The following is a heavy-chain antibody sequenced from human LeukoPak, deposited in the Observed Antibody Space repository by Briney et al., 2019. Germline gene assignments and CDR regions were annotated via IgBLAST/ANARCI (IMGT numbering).Heavy chain of an antibody. D-gene: IGHD3-22*01. CDR3: ARHVVALGFDY. V-gene: IGHV3-21*01. CDR1: GFTFSTYT. CDR2: ITTSSSYI. J-gene: IGHJ4*02. Sequence: TPGGSLRLSCAASGFTFSTYTMNWVRQAPGKGLEWVSSITTSSSYIYYADSVKGRFTISRDNAKNSLYLQMNSLRAEDTAVYYCARHVVALGFDYWGQGTLVTVSS.